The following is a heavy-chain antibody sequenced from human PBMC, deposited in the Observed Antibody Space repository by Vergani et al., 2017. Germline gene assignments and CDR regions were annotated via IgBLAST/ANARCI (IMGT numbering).Heavy chain of an antibody. V-gene: IGHV3-30*18. CDR3: AKDRGDIVVVAAIRSIIDY. D-gene: IGHD2-21*02. J-gene: IGHJ4*02. Sequence: QVQLVESGGGVVQPGRSLRLSCAASGFTFSSYGMHWVRQAPGKGLEWVAVISYDGSNKYYADSVKGRFTISRDNSKSTLYLQMNSLRAEDTAVYYCAKDRGDIVVVAAIRSIIDYWGQGTLVTVSS. CDR1: GFTFSSYG. CDR2: ISYDGSNK.